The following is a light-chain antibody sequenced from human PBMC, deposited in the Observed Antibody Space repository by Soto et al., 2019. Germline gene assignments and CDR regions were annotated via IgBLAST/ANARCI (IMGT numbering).Light chain of an antibody. CDR3: QHYSTWLWT. J-gene: IGKJ1*01. V-gene: IGKV3-15*01. CDR1: QSVSSK. Sequence: EIVMTQSPATLSVSPGERATLSCRASQSVSSKLAWYQQKPGQGPRLLIYGASTWATGIPARFSGSGSGREFTLTISSLQSEDFAVYYCQHYSTWLWTFGQGTKVEIK. CDR2: GAS.